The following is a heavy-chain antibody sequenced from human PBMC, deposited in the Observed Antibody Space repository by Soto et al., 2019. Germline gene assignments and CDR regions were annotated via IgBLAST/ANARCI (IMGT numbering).Heavy chain of an antibody. CDR2: FMPILDMA. J-gene: IGHJ4*02. Sequence: QVQVVQSGAEVKKPESSVKVSCKPSGGTFNTYTVNWVRLAPGHGLEWMARFMPILDMANYAQKFQDRVTITADRSTFTAYMALNSLTSDDTAVYYCAITYCRDNSCPRDFDFWGPGTRVTVSS. V-gene: IGHV1-69*02. CDR1: GGTFNTYT. D-gene: IGHD2-21*01. CDR3: AITYCRDNSCPRDFDF.